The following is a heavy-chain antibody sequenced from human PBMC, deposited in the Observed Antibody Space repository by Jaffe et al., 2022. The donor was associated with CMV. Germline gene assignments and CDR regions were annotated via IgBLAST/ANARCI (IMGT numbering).Heavy chain of an antibody. J-gene: IGHJ5*02. CDR1: GGTFSSYA. D-gene: IGHD3-3*01. V-gene: IGHV1-69*01. Sequence: QVQLVQSGAEVKKPGSSVKVSCKASGGTFSSYAISWVRQAPGQGLEWMGGIIPIFGTANYAQKFQGRVTITADESTSTAYMELSSLRSEDTAVYYCARALLGRSIFGVANNWFDPWGQGTLVTVSS. CDR2: IIPIFGTA. CDR3: ARALLGRSIFGVANNWFDP.